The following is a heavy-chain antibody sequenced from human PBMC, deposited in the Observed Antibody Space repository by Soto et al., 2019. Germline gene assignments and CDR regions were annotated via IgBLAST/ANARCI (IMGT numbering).Heavy chain of an antibody. CDR1: GYSFTSYW. CDR2: IYPGDSDT. CDR3: ARRHDSSGWFTPEYYYGMDV. Sequence: GESLKISCKGSGYSFTSYWIGWVRQMPGKGLEWMGIIYPGDSDTRYSPSFQGQVTISADKSISTAYLQWSSLKASDTAMYYCARRHDSSGWFTPEYYYGMDVWGQGTTVTVSS. J-gene: IGHJ6*02. V-gene: IGHV5-51*01. D-gene: IGHD6-19*01.